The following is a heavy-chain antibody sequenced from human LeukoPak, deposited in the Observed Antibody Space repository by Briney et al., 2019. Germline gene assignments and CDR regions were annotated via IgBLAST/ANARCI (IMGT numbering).Heavy chain of an antibody. CDR1: GYTFTSYG. CDR2: ISAYNDNT. Sequence: ASVKVSCKASGYTFTSYGISWVRQAPGQGLEWMGWISAYNDNTNYAQKLQGRVTMTTDTSTSTAYMELRSLRSDDTAVYYCARAGDSSGYYPASPPRTFDYWGQGTLVTVSS. D-gene: IGHD3-22*01. V-gene: IGHV1-18*01. J-gene: IGHJ4*02. CDR3: ARAGDSSGYYPASPPRTFDY.